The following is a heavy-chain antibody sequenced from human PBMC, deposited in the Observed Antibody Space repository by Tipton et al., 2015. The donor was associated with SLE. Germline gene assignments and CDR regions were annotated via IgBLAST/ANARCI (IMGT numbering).Heavy chain of an antibody. V-gene: IGHV4-4*02. CDR3: AREVTVTGGDAFDI. CDR2: IYYSGST. J-gene: IGHJ3*02. Sequence: TLSLTCAVSGGSISSSNWWSWVRQPPGKGLEWIGKIYYSGSTYYNPSLKSRVTISVDKAKNQFSLKLTSVTAADTAVYYCAREVTVTGGDAFDIWGQGTMVTVSS. D-gene: IGHD4-17*01. CDR1: GGSISSSNW.